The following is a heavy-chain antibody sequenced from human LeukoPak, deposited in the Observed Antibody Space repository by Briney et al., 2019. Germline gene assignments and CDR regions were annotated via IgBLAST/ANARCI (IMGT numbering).Heavy chain of an antibody. CDR3: ARASPLLWFGELTHYYYYYYMDV. CDR1: GYTFNSYA. J-gene: IGHJ6*03. Sequence: ASVKVSCKASGYTFNSYAMNWVRQAPGQGLEWMGWINTNTGNPTYAQGFTGRFVFSLDTSVSTAYLQISSLKAEDTAVYYCARASPLLWFGELTHYYYYYYMDVWGKGTTVTVSS. CDR2: INTNTGNP. V-gene: IGHV7-4-1*02. D-gene: IGHD3-10*01.